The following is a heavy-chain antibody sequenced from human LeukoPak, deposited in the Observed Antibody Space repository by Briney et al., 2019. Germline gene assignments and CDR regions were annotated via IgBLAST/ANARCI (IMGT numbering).Heavy chain of an antibody. V-gene: IGHV3-23*01. CDR2: ISGSGGST. J-gene: IGHJ4*02. Sequence: QSGGSLRLSCAASGFTFSSYAMSWVRQAPGEGLEWVSAISGSGGSTYYADSVKGRFTISRDNSKNTLYLQMNSLRAEDTAVYYCAKVESGGSGEVFDYWGQGTLVTVSS. CDR1: GFTFSSYA. D-gene: IGHD6-19*01. CDR3: AKVESGGSGEVFDY.